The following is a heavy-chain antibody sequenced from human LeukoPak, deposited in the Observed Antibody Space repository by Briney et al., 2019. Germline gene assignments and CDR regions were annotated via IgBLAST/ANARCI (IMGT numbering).Heavy chain of an antibody. J-gene: IGHJ4*02. Sequence: SETRSLTCTVFGGSFSGYYWSWIRQSPGKGLEWIGEINESGNTNYNPSLKSRLTMSVDTTRNQFSLKLSSVTAADTAVYFCARPLINWGTYSYWGQGTLVTVSS. D-gene: IGHD7-27*01. CDR1: GGSFSGYY. CDR3: ARPLINWGTYSY. V-gene: IGHV4-34*01. CDR2: INESGNT.